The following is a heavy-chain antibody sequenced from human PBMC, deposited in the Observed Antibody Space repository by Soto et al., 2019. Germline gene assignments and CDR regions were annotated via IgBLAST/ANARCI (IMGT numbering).Heavy chain of an antibody. Sequence: SDTCSVSDGYSSSGDYYRSRKSQPPGKGLEWIGYIYYSGSTYYNPSLKSRVTISVDTSKNQFSLKLSSVTAADTAVYYCARVQKSGYLNWFDPWGQGTLVTVSS. CDR3: ARVQKSGYLNWFDP. CDR1: DGYSSSGDYY. J-gene: IGHJ5*02. V-gene: IGHV4-30-4*01. D-gene: IGHD3-3*01. CDR2: IYYSGST.